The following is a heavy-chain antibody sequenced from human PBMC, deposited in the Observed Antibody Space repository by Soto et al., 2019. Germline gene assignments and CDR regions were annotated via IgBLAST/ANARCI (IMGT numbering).Heavy chain of an antibody. CDR1: GFTFSSYS. J-gene: IGHJ3*02. CDR3: ASPYIVGATKYAFDI. Sequence: EVQLVESGGGLVQPGGSLRLSCAASGFTFSSYSMNWVRQAPGKGLEWVSYISSSSSTIYYADSVKGRFTISRDNAKNSLYLQMNSLRDEDTAVYYCASPYIVGATKYAFDIWGQGTMVTVSS. V-gene: IGHV3-48*02. CDR2: ISSSSSTI. D-gene: IGHD1-26*01.